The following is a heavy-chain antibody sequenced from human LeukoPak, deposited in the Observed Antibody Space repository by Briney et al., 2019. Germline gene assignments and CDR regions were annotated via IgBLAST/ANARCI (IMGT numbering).Heavy chain of an antibody. V-gene: IGHV4-59*01. CDR2: IYYSGST. Sequence: SETLSLTCTVSGGSISSYYWSWIRQPPGKGLEWIGYIYYSGSTNYNPSLKSRVTISVDTSKNQFSLKLSSVTAADTAVYYCARVPDGDWYFDLWGRATLVTVSS. CDR1: GGSISSYY. CDR3: ARVPDGDWYFDL. D-gene: IGHD5-24*01. J-gene: IGHJ2*01.